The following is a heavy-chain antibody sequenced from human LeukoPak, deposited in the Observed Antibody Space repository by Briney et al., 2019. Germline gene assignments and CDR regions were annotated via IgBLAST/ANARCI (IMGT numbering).Heavy chain of an antibody. CDR1: GGSFSGYY. Sequence: SETLSLTCAVYGGSFSGYYWSWIRQPPGKGLEWIGEINHSGSTNYNPSLKSRVIISVDTSKNQFSLKLSSVTAADTAVYYCARGRMPPRYCSSTSCYRTPYGMDVWGQGTTVTVSS. J-gene: IGHJ6*02. CDR3: ARGRMPPRYCSSTSCYRTPYGMDV. CDR2: INHSGST. D-gene: IGHD2-2*02. V-gene: IGHV4-34*01.